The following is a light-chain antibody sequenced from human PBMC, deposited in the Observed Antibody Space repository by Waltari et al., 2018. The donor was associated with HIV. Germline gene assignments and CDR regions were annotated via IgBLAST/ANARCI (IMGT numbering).Light chain of an antibody. V-gene: IGKV3-15*01. CDR3: QHFSSSSWT. CDR2: GAS. J-gene: IGKJ1*01. CDR1: QNIGTN. Sequence: EIVMTQSPATLSVSPGERATLSCRASQNIGTNLAWYQQKPGQAPRLLIYGASTRATGIPARFSGSGAGTDFSLTISRLEPEDFAVYYCQHFSSSSWTFGQGTKVEIK.